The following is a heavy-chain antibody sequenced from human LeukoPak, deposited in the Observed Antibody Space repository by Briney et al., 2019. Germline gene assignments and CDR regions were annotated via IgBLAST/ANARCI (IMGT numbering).Heavy chain of an antibody. V-gene: IGHV3-74*01. J-gene: IGHJ3*02. CDR2: IKSDGSST. Sequence: GVSLRLSCAASGFTFSSYWMHWVRQAPGKGLVWVSRIKSDGSSTSYADSVKGRFTISRDNAKNTLYLQMNSPRAEDTAVYSCARGSSGFVNGLDIWGQGTRVTVSS. D-gene: IGHD3-22*01. CDR1: GFTFSSYW. CDR3: ARGSSGFVNGLDI.